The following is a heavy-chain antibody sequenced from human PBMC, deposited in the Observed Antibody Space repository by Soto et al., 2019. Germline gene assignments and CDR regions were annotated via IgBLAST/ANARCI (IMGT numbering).Heavy chain of an antibody. J-gene: IGHJ4*02. CDR1: GYMFTNYG. D-gene: IGHD5-12*01. CDR3: ARGDGYNPEFDY. Sequence: QVQLVQSGGEVKKPGASVKVSCKASGYMFTNYGINWVRQAPGQGLEWMGWISAYNGYTNYAQKIQGRVTMTTDTSTSTTYMELRSLRSDDPAVYYCARGDGYNPEFDYWGQGTLVTVSS. CDR2: ISAYNGYT. V-gene: IGHV1-18*01.